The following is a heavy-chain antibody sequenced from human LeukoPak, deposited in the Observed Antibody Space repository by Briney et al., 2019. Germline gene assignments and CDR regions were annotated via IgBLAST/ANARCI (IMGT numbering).Heavy chain of an antibody. Sequence: GASVKVSCKACGYTFTSYYMHWVRQAPGQGLELMGIINPSGGSTSYAQKFQGRVTMTRDTSTSTVYMELSSLRSEDTAVYYCARDPLADFWSGYLFDYWGQGTLVTVSS. D-gene: IGHD3-3*01. J-gene: IGHJ4*02. CDR3: ARDPLADFWSGYLFDY. CDR2: INPSGGST. CDR1: GYTFTSYY. V-gene: IGHV1-46*03.